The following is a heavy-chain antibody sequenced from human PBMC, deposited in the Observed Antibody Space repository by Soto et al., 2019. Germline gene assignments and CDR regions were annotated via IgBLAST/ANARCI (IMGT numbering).Heavy chain of an antibody. D-gene: IGHD3-9*01. Sequence: EVQLLQSGGDLVQPGGSLRLSCAASGFTFSSYAMNWVRQAPGKGLEWVSTISSSGGSTYYADSVKGRFTVSRDNSKNTLYLQVNSLRAEDTAVYYCARDPSTGFADYWGQGNLVTVS. CDR2: ISSSGGST. V-gene: IGHV3-23*01. J-gene: IGHJ4*02. CDR1: GFTFSSYA. CDR3: ARDPSTGFADY.